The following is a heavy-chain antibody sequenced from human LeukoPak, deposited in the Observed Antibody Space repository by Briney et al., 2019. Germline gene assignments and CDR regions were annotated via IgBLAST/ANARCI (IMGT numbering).Heavy chain of an antibody. CDR1: GGSISSSSYY. V-gene: IGHV4-39*07. Sequence: SETLSLTCTVSGGSISSSSYYWGWIRQPPGKGLEWIGSIYYSGSTYYNPSLKSRVTISVDTSKNQFSLKLSSVTAADTAVYYCARGLSFTMIVVVYFDYWGQGTLVTVSS. J-gene: IGHJ4*02. CDR3: ARGLSFTMIVVVYFDY. D-gene: IGHD3-22*01. CDR2: IYYSGST.